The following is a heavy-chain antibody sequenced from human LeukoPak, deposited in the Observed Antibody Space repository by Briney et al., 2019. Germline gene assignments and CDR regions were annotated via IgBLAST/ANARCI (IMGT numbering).Heavy chain of an antibody. V-gene: IGHV1-18*01. D-gene: IGHD4-17*01. CDR2: ISAYNGNT. Sequence: ASVKVSCKASGYTFTSYGISWVRQAPGQGLEWMGWISAYNGNTNYAQKLQGRVTITADESTSTAYMELSSLRSEDTAVYYCARTTVTPSRFDPWGQGTLVTVSS. CDR1: GYTFTSYG. J-gene: IGHJ5*02. CDR3: ARTTVTPSRFDP.